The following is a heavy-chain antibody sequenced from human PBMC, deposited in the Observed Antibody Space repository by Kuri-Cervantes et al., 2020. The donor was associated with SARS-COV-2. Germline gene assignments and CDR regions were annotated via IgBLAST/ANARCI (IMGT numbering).Heavy chain of an antibody. CDR2: TYYRSKWYN. Sequence: SQTLSLTCAISGDSVSSNSAAWSWIRQSPSRGLEWLGRTYYRSKWYNDYAVSVKSRIIINPDTSKNQFSLQLNSVTPEDTAVYYCARGSSLGPGAFDIWGQGTMVTVSS. J-gene: IGHJ3*02. CDR3: ARGSSLGPGAFDI. D-gene: IGHD6-6*01. CDR1: GDSVSSNSAA. V-gene: IGHV6-1*01.